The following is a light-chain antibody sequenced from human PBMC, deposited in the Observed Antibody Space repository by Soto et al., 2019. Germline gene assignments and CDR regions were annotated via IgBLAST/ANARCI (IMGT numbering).Light chain of an antibody. V-gene: IGKV1-17*01. CDR2: AAS. Sequence: IPKTPSPSPPSSSFGGQGTITFPASQGIRNDLGWYQQRQGKAPKRLIYAASSLQIGVPSRFSGSGSGTEFTLTISSLQPEDFATYYCLQHNSYPWTFGQGTKVDIK. CDR3: LQHNSYPWT. J-gene: IGKJ1*01. CDR1: QGIRND.